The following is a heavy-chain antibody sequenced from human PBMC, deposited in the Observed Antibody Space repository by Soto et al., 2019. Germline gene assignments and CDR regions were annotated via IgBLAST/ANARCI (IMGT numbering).Heavy chain of an antibody. J-gene: IGHJ6*02. V-gene: IGHV1-3*01. CDR1: GYTFSTYG. Sequence: QVQVVQSGAEGKKPGASVRVSCKASGYTFSTYGMHWVRQAPGQSLEWMGWLNGGTGQTRYSQRFQDRVIITKDTSASTGYMELRSLRSEDTAVYYCARGKGMEENYFYYGMDIWGQGTTVTVSS. CDR2: LNGGTGQT. D-gene: IGHD3-10*01. CDR3: ARGKGMEENYFYYGMDI.